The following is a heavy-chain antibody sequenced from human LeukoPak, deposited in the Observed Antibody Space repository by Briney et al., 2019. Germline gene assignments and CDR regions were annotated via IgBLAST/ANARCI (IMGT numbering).Heavy chain of an antibody. V-gene: IGHV3-15*01. CDR2: IQSKTDGGTT. D-gene: IGHD2-2*01. CDR1: GLTFSNAW. CDR3: TTGYCSRTSCYYFDY. J-gene: IGHJ4*02. Sequence: GGSLRLSCAASGLTFSNAWMSWVRPAPGKGLEGVGRIQSKTDGGTTDYAAPVKGRFTISRDDSKNTLYLQMNSLKTEDTAVYYCTTGYCSRTSCYYFDYWGQGTLVTVSS.